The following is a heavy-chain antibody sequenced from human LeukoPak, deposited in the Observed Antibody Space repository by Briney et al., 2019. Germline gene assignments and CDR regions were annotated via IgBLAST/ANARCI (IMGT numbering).Heavy chain of an antibody. Sequence: GGSLRLSCAASGFTFSSYAMSWVRQAPGKGLEWVSAISGRGGSTYYADSVKGRFTISRDNSKNTLYLQMNSLRAEDTAVYYCAKARELGQWLVPEYFQHWGQGTLVTVSS. J-gene: IGHJ1*01. V-gene: IGHV3-23*01. CDR2: ISGRGGST. CDR3: AKARELGQWLVPEYFQH. D-gene: IGHD6-19*01. CDR1: GFTFSSYA.